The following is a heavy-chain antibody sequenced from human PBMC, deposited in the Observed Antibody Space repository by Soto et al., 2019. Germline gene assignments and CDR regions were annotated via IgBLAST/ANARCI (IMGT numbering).Heavy chain of an antibody. D-gene: IGHD2-2*01. Sequence: PSETLSLTCTVSGGSISSGGYYWSWIRQHPGKGLEWIGYIYYSGSTYYNPSLKSRVTISVDTSKNQFSLKLSSVTAADTAVYYCARVGIFCSSTSCSIPNWFDPWGQGTLVTVYS. CDR3: ARVGIFCSSTSCSIPNWFDP. V-gene: IGHV4-31*03. CDR2: IYYSGST. CDR1: GGSISSGGYY. J-gene: IGHJ5*02.